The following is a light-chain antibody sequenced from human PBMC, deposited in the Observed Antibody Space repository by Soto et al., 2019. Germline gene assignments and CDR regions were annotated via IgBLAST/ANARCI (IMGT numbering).Light chain of an antibody. J-gene: IGKJ4*01. CDR2: AAS. V-gene: IGKV3-15*01. Sequence: EIVMTQSPATLSVSPGERATLSCRASQGVSSNLAWYQQKPGQAPRLLIYAASTRATGIPARFSGSGSGTEFTLTISSLQSEDFAVYYCQQYNNWPLTFGGGTKVEIK. CDR3: QQYNNWPLT. CDR1: QGVSSN.